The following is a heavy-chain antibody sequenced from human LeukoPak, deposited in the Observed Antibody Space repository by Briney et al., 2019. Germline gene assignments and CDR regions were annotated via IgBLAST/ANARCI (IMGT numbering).Heavy chain of an antibody. CDR3: AINYLYGPYYFDY. D-gene: IGHD2/OR15-2a*01. Sequence: ASVKVSCKXSGYTFTGYYMHWVRQAPGQGLEWMGRINPNSGGTNYSQKFQGRVTMTRDTSISTAYMELSRLRSDDTAVYYCAINYLYGPYYFDYWGQGTLVTVSS. V-gene: IGHV1-2*06. CDR2: INPNSGGT. J-gene: IGHJ4*02. CDR1: GYTFTGYY.